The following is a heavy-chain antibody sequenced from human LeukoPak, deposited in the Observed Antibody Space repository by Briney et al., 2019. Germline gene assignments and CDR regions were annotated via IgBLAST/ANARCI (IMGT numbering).Heavy chain of an antibody. CDR1: GFTFSSYS. CDR3: ARVLIASNDY. D-gene: IGHD2-8*01. J-gene: IGHJ4*02. Sequence: GGFLRLSCAASGFTFSSYSMNWVRQAPGKGLEWVSSISSSSSYIYYADSVKGRFTISRDNAKNSLYLQMNSLRAEDTAVYYCARVLIASNDYWGQGTLVTVSS. CDR2: ISSSSSYI. V-gene: IGHV3-21*01.